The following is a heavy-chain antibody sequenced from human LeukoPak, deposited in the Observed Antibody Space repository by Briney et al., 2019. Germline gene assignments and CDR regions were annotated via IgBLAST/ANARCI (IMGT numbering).Heavy chain of an antibody. D-gene: IGHD6-19*01. Sequence: PSETLTLTCTVSGGSISSSSYYWGWIRPPPGQGLEWIGSIYYSGSTYYNPSLKSRVTISVDTSKNQFSLKLSSVTAADTAVYYCARQDSSGWDWGQGTLVTVSS. V-gene: IGHV4-39*01. J-gene: IGHJ4*02. CDR1: GGSISSSSYY. CDR2: IYYSGST. CDR3: ARQDSSGWD.